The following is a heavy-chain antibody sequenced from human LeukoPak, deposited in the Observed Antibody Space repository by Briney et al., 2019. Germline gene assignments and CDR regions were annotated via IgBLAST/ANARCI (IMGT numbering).Heavy chain of an antibody. D-gene: IGHD6-13*01. CDR1: GFTFSTYW. CDR2: IKQDGSER. CDR3: ARVMESSSEYCFDY. V-gene: IGHV3-7*05. Sequence: GGSLRLSCAASGFTFSTYWMSWVRQAPGKGLEWVANIKQDGSERYYVDSVKGRFTISRDNAKNSLDLQMNSLRAEDTAVYYRARVMESSSEYCFDYWGQGTLVTVSS. J-gene: IGHJ4*02.